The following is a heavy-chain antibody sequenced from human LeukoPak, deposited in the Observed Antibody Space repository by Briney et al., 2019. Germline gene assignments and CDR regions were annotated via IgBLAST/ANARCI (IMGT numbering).Heavy chain of an antibody. CDR3: ARHSVGTGEPDYFDY. Sequence: GESLKISCKGSGYSFTSYWIGWVRQMPGKGLEWMGNIYPADSYTRYSPSFQGQVTISADKSISTAYLQWSSLKASDTAMYYCARHSVGTGEPDYFDYWGQGTLVTVSS. CDR2: IYPADSYT. V-gene: IGHV5-51*01. CDR1: GYSFTSYW. J-gene: IGHJ4*02. D-gene: IGHD1-14*01.